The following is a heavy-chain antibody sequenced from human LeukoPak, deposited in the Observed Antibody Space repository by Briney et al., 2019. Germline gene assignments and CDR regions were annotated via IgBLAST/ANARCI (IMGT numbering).Heavy chain of an antibody. CDR1: GGSISSYY. CDR3: ATFDYDFWSGYYKYYYYYMDV. J-gene: IGHJ6*03. Sequence: SETLSLTCTVSGGSISSYYWSWIRQPPGKGLEWIGEIYHSGSTNYNPSLKSRVTISVDKSKNQFSLKLSSVTAAGTAVYYVATFDYDFWSGYYKYYYYYMDVWGKGTTVTVSS. CDR2: IYHSGST. V-gene: IGHV4-59*12. D-gene: IGHD3-3*01.